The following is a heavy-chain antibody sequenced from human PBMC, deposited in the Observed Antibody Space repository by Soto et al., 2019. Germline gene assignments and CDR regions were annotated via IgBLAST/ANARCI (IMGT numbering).Heavy chain of an antibody. J-gene: IGHJ6*02. D-gene: IGHD1-7*01. CDR1: WGSVSSNSAA. V-gene: IGHV6-1*01. Sequence: SQTLSLTGAISWGSVSSNSAAWNWIRQSPSRGLEWLGRTYYRSKWYNDYAVSVKSRITINPDTSKNQFSPQLNSVTPEDTAVYYCARVEERNSSPVDVWGQGTTVTVSS. CDR3: ARVEERNSSPVDV. CDR2: TYYRSKWYN.